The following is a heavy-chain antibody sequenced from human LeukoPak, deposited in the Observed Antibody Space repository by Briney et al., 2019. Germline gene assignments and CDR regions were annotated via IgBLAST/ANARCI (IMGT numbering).Heavy chain of an antibody. J-gene: IGHJ4*02. V-gene: IGHV4-4*02. CDR1: GGSITSTNW. CDR3: ADHSGWTGPDF. Sequence: PSGTLSLTCAVSGGSITSTNWWSWVRQPPGRGLEWKGEIYHDDNSNYDPSLKSRVTISVDKSKNQFSLKLSSVTAADTAVYYCADHSGWTGPDFWGQGTLVTVSS. D-gene: IGHD6-19*01. CDR2: IYHDDNS.